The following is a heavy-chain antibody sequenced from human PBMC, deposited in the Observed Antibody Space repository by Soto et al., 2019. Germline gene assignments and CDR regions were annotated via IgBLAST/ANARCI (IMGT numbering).Heavy chain of an antibody. CDR2: IRSNGGSK. CDR3: SLSDRYYGMDV. J-gene: IGHJ6*02. V-gene: IGHV3-23*01. Sequence: GGSLRLSCAAAGFTFSSYGMHWVRQAPGKGLEWVAAIRSNGGSKYYADSVKGRFTIARDNSNNTLYLQMDSLRAEDTAVYYCSLSDRYYGMDVWGLGTTVTVSS. CDR1: GFTFSSYG.